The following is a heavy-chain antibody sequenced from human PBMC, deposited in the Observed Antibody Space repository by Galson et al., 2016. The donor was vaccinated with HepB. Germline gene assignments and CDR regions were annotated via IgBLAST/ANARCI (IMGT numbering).Heavy chain of an antibody. Sequence: SLRLCRAASGFTFSTYAMSRVRQAPGKGLDRVAVISKTGDTTFYGDSVKGRFTISRDNSKNTVDLQIHSLRSEDAAVYFCARDFKLGAPDYMDVWGKGTTVTVS. V-gene: IGHV3-30-3*01. CDR3: ARDFKLGAPDYMDV. CDR2: ISKTGDTT. CDR1: GFTFSTYA. J-gene: IGHJ6*03. D-gene: IGHD1-26*01.